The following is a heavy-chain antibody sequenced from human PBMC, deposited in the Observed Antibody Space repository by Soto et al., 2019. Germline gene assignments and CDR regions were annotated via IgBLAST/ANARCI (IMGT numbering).Heavy chain of an antibody. Sequence: EVHLVESGGGLVKPGGSLRLSCADSGFTFSSYTMNWVRRAPGKGLEWVSSISSRSTNTHYADSVRGRFTISRDNAKRSLYLQMNSLRAEDTAVYYCARGPLYYFDYWGQGTLVTVSS. CDR2: ISSRSTNT. CDR3: ARGPLYYFDY. V-gene: IGHV3-21*01. CDR1: GFTFSSYT. J-gene: IGHJ4*02.